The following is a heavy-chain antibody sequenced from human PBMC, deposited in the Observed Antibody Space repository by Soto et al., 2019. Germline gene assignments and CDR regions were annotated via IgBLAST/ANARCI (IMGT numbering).Heavy chain of an antibody. Sequence: QLHLQESGSGLVRPSQTLSLTCVVSGGSISSGGYSWNWIRQPPGKGLEWIGYIYHSGSTLYNPSLKGRATVSVDKSKNQFSRQLPSVTAADTAVYYCARDQLEGNWFDPWGQGTLVTVSS. J-gene: IGHJ5*02. CDR2: IYHSGST. CDR1: GGSISSGGYS. V-gene: IGHV4-30-2*01. D-gene: IGHD1-1*01. CDR3: ARDQLEGNWFDP.